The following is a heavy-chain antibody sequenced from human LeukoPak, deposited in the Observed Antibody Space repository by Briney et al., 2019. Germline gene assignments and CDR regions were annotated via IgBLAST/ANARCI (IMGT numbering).Heavy chain of an antibody. CDR1: DGSVSSSKLY. Sequence: SEALSLTCAVSDGSVSSSKLYWSWIRQPPGRGLGGIGYAYYIRNTNYNPSLESRVTMSIDTSTNQVSLKLTSVTAADTAVYYCARQYGVIEAFDYWGRGILVTVSS. J-gene: IGHJ4*02. D-gene: IGHD4-17*01. CDR2: AYYIRNT. V-gene: IGHV4-61*01. CDR3: ARQYGVIEAFDY.